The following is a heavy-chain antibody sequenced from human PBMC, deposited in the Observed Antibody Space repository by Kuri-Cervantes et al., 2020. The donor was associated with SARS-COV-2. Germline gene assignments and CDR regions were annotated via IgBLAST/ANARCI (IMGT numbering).Heavy chain of an antibody. CDR1: GFNFVDYG. V-gene: IGHV1-3*01. Sequence: ASVKVSCKTSGFNFVDYGISWVRQVPGQGLEWVGWINAGNGNTKYSQKCQGRVTITRDTSASTAYMELSSLRSEDTAVYYCARGRGCSGGSCQLRYYFDYWGQGTPVTVSS. J-gene: IGHJ4*02. D-gene: IGHD2-15*01. CDR2: INAGNGNT. CDR3: ARGRGCSGGSCQLRYYFDY.